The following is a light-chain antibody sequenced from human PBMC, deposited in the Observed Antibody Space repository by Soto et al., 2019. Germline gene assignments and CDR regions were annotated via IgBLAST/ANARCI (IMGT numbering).Light chain of an antibody. CDR3: KQYNNWPPWT. CDR2: DAS. J-gene: IGKJ1*01. V-gene: IGKV3-15*01. Sequence: IVMTQTPATLSVSPGERVTLSCRGSQSVSYHVAWYQQKPGQTPRLVIYDASSRASGIPARFSGSRPGTDFTLTISSLQSEDFAVYYCKQYNNWPPWTFGQGTKVDIK. CDR1: QSVSYH.